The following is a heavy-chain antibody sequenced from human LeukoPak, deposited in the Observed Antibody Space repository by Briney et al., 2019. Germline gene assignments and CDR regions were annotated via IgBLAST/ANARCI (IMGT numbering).Heavy chain of an antibody. CDR3: ARHNYGDLVKHYYYYGMDV. D-gene: IGHD4-17*01. V-gene: IGHV5-51*01. CDR1: GYRFTSYW. CDR2: IYPDDSDT. J-gene: IGHJ6*02. Sequence: GASLKISCKGSGYRFTSYWIGWVRQMPGKGLEWMGIIYPDDSDTKYSPSFQGQVTISVDKSINTAYLQWSSLKASDTAMYYCARHNYGDLVKHYYYYGMDVWGQGTTVTVSS.